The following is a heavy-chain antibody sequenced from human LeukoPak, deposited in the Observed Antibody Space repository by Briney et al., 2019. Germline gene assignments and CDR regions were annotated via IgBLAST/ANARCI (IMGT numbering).Heavy chain of an antibody. Sequence: PSQTLSLTCTVSGGSISSGGYYWSWIRQHPGKGLAWIGYIYYSGSTYYNPSLKSRVTISVDTSKNQFSLKLSSVTAADTAVYYCARGIAAAAEHWFDPWGQGTLVTVSS. CDR1: GGSISSGGYY. V-gene: IGHV4-31*03. CDR2: IYYSGST. D-gene: IGHD6-13*01. CDR3: ARGIAAAAEHWFDP. J-gene: IGHJ5*02.